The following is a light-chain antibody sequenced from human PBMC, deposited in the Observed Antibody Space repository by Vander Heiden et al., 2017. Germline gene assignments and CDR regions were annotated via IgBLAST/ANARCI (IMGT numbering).Light chain of an antibody. CDR3: SSYGGSNNVL. Sequence: QSAPPPPPSASASSGQSVTISCTGTSSDVGGYNYVSWYQQHPGKAPKLVIYEVSKRPSGVPDRFSGSKSGNTASLTVSGLQAEDEADYYCSSYGGSNNVLFGGGTRLTVL. CDR2: EVS. J-gene: IGLJ2*01. CDR1: SSDVGGYNY. V-gene: IGLV2-8*01.